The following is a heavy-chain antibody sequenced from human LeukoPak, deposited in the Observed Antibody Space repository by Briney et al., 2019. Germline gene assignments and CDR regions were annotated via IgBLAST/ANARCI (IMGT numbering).Heavy chain of an antibody. CDR1: GYTFSSYA. V-gene: IGHV3-23*01. CDR3: AKRTRTGWFDP. CDR2: ISGSGGST. Sequence: GESLTLSCAASGYTFSSYAMSWVRQAPGKGLEWVSAISGSGGSTYYADSVKGRFTISRDNYKNTLYLQMNSLRAEDTAVYYCAKRTRTGWFDPWGKGTLVTVSS. D-gene: IGHD1-14*01. J-gene: IGHJ5*02.